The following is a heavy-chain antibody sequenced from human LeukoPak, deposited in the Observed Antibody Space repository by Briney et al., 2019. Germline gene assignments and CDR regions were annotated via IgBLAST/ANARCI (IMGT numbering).Heavy chain of an antibody. J-gene: IGHJ3*02. CDR1: GGSISSSSHY. CDR3: ARHYGSGSWGAFDI. Sequence: PSETLSLTCTVSGGSISSSSHYWGWIRQPPGKGLEWIGSIYYSGRTYNNPSLKSRVTISVDTSKNQFSLKLSSVTAADTAVYYCARHYGSGSWGAFDIWGQGTIVTVSS. D-gene: IGHD3-10*01. CDR2: IYYSGRT. V-gene: IGHV4-39*01.